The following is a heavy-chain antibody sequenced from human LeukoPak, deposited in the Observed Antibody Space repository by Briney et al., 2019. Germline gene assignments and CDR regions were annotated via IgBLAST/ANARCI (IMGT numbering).Heavy chain of an antibody. CDR1: GFTFSSYA. J-gene: IGHJ4*02. V-gene: IGHV3-23*01. CDR2: IYPNGGST. CDR3: TKDVVPDSGWDLDY. Sequence: PGGSLRLSCAASGFTFSSYAMSWVHQAPGKGLEWVSSIYPNGGSTFYADSVKGRFTISRDNSKNTLYLQMSSLRTEDTAIYYCTKDVVPDSGWDLDYWGQGTLVTVSS. D-gene: IGHD6-19*01.